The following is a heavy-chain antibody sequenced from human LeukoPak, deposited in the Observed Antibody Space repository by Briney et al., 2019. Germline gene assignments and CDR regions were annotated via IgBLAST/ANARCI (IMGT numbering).Heavy chain of an antibody. V-gene: IGHV1-2*06. CDR2: INPNSGGT. J-gene: IGHJ4*02. CDR3: ARDLIAADDY. Sequence: ASVKVSCKASGYSFTGYYMQWVREAPGQGLEWMGRINPNSGGTNHAQKFQGRVTMTTDTSISTAYMELSRLRSDDTAVYYCARDLIAADDYWGQGTLVTVSS. CDR1: GYSFTGYY. D-gene: IGHD6-6*01.